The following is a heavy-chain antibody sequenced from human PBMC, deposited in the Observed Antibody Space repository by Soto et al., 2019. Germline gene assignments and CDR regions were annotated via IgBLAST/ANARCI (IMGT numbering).Heavy chain of an antibody. Sequence: AGGSLRLSCAASGFTFSSYSMNWVRQAPGKGLEWVSSISSSSSYIYYADSVKGRFTISRDNAKNSLYLQMNSLRAEDTAVYYCAREAVYSSSWYDFDYWGQGTLVTVSS. CDR2: ISSSSSYI. J-gene: IGHJ4*02. V-gene: IGHV3-21*01. D-gene: IGHD6-13*01. CDR3: AREAVYSSSWYDFDY. CDR1: GFTFSSYS.